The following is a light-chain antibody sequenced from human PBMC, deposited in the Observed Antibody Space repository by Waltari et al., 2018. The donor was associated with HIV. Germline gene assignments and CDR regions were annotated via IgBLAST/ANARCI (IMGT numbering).Light chain of an antibody. CDR2: GVN. J-gene: IGLJ2*01. CDR3: SSYESGLSVV. Sequence: QSVLTQPASFSGPPEPSFPIPCPEPTIVFLVSSTVSVTWYKHHPGKAPKLLIYGVNERPSGVSSRFTGSKSGNTASLTMSGLQPEDEAYYYCSSYESGLSVVFGGGTKVTVL. CDR1: TIVFLVSSTVS. V-gene: IGLV2-14*03.